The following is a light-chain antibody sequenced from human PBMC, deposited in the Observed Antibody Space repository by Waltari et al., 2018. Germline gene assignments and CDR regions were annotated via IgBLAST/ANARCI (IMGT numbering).Light chain of an antibody. Sequence: SYELTHALSVSLSPGQTASITCSGDQLGDKYIFWDQQKSGQSPVWVIYQDVRRPSGIPERFSGSNSGNTATLTISGTQALDEDNYYCQAWDSGTVVFGGGTKLTVL. J-gene: IGLJ3*02. V-gene: IGLV3-1*01. CDR1: QLGDKY. CDR3: QAWDSGTVV. CDR2: QDV.